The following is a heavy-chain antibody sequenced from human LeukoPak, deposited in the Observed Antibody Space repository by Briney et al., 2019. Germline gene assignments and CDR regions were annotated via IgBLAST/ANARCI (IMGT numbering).Heavy chain of an antibody. CDR2: IIPIFGTA. D-gene: IGHD2-15*01. Sequence: SVKVSCKASGYTFTSYGISWVRQAPGQGLEWMGGIIPIFGTANYAQKFQGRVTITADESTSTAYMELSSLRSEDTAVYYCARDPAPYSDLHKLDYWGQGTLVTVSS. CDR1: GYTFTSYG. J-gene: IGHJ4*02. V-gene: IGHV1-69*13. CDR3: ARDPAPYSDLHKLDY.